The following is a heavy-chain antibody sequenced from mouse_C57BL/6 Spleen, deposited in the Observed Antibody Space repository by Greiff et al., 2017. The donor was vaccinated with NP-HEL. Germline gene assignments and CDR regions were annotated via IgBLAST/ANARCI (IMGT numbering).Heavy chain of an antibody. V-gene: IGHV5-16*01. Sequence: EVQLVESEGGLVQPGSSMKLSCTASGFTFSDYYMAWVRQVPEKGLEWVANINYDGSSTYYLDSLKSRFIISRDNAKNILYLQMSSLKSEDTATYCCARVLYDYDDYAMDDWGQGTSVTVSS. CDR3: ARVLYDYDDYAMDD. J-gene: IGHJ4*01. D-gene: IGHD2-4*01. CDR1: GFTFSDYY. CDR2: INYDGSST.